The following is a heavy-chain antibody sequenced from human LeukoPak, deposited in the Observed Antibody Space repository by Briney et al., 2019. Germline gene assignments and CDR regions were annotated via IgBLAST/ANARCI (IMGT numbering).Heavy chain of an antibody. CDR3: ARAPPVETWLRALRVDY. CDR2: INHSGST. V-gene: IGHV4-34*01. CDR1: GGSFSDYY. D-gene: IGHD5-24*01. Sequence: SETLSLTCAVYGGSFSDYYWSWIRQPPGKGLEWIGEINHSGSTNYNPSLKSRVTISVDTSKNQFSLKLSSVTAADTAVYYCARAPPVETWLRALRVDYWGQGTLVTVSS. J-gene: IGHJ4*02.